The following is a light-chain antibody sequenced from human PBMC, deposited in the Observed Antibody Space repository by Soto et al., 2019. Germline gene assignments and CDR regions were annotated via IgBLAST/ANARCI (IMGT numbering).Light chain of an antibody. CDR3: QQYNNWPVT. CDR2: DAS. V-gene: IGKV3-15*01. J-gene: IGKJ3*01. Sequence: EIVMTQSPATLSVSPGERATLSCRASQSVSSNLAWYQQKPGQAPRLLIYDASTRATGIPARFSGSGSGTEFTLTISSLQSEDFALYYCQQYNNWPVTFGPATKVDIK. CDR1: QSVSSN.